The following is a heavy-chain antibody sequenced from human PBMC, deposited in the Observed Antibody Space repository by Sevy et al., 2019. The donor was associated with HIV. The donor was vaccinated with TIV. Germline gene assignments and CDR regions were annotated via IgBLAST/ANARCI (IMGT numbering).Heavy chain of an antibody. Sequence: GGSLRLSCAASGFIFRSYAMSWVRQAPGKGLEWVSSMSGSGGDTYYADSVKGRFTISRDNSKKTLYLQMNRLRAEDTAVYYCAKDRVLVVGECFQDWGQGTLVTVSS. CDR1: GFIFRSYA. J-gene: IGHJ1*01. CDR3: AKDRVLVVGECFQD. D-gene: IGHD2-8*02. V-gene: IGHV3-23*01. CDR2: MSGSGGDT.